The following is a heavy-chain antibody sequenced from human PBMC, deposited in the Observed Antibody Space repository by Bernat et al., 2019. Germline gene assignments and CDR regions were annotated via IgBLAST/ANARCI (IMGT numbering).Heavy chain of an antibody. V-gene: IGHV3-15*07. Sequence: EVQLVDSGGGLVKPGGSLRLSCPAPGFTFSDAWMNWVRQAPGKGLEWVGRIKRNIDGGTTDYAAPVKGRFTISRDDSKNTLYLEMNSLDVEDTAVYYCTKDYWNYLDYWGQGTLVTVSS. J-gene: IGHJ4*02. D-gene: IGHD1-1*01. CDR1: GFTFSDAW. CDR2: IKRNIDGGTT. CDR3: TKDYWNYLDY.